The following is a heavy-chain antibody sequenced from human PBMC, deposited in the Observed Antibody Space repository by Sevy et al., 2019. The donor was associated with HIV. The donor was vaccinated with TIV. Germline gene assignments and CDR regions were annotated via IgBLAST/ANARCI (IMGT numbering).Heavy chain of an antibody. J-gene: IGHJ4*02. CDR2: TRNKADSYTT. Sequence: GESLKISCAASGFTFSDHYMEWVRQAPGKGLEWVGRTRNKADSYTTEYAASVKGRFTISSDDSKYSLYLQMNSLKTEDTAVYYCATHAGLAAAGRVFDYWGQGTLVTVSS. CDR3: ATHAGLAAAGRVFDY. V-gene: IGHV3-72*01. D-gene: IGHD6-13*01. CDR1: GFTFSDHY.